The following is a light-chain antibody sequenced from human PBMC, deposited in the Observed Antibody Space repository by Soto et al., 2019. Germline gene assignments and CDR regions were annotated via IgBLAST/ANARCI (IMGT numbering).Light chain of an antibody. V-gene: IGKV1-39*01. Sequence: DIHMTQSPSSLSASVGDRVTVTCLASQTISTNLNWYQQKPGKAPKLLIYEASSLQRGVPSRFSGSGSGTDFTLTISSLQPEDFATYYCQHSYITPWKFGQGTKVDIK. CDR2: EAS. J-gene: IGKJ1*01. CDR1: QTISTN. CDR3: QHSYITPWK.